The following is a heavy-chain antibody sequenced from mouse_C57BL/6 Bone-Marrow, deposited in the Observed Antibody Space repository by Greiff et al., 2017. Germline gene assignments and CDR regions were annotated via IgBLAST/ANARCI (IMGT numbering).Heavy chain of an antibody. CDR2: IYPGDGDT. CDR1: GYAFSSSW. J-gene: IGHJ2*01. D-gene: IGHD4-1*01. Sequence: VQLQQSGPELVKPGASVKISCKASGYAFSSSWMNWVKQRPGKGLEWIGRIYPGDGDTNYNGKFKGKATLTADKSSSTAYMQLSSLTSEDSAVYFCAILTGTNYWGQGTTLTVSS. V-gene: IGHV1-82*01. CDR3: AILTGTNY.